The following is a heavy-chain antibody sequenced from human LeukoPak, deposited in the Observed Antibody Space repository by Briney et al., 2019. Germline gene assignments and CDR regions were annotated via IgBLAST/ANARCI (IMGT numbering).Heavy chain of an antibody. CDR3: ARSRRGFDY. CDR1: GGSISSFY. Sequence: SETLSLTCTVSGGSISSFYWSWIRQPAGKGLEWIGYIYHSGSTYYNPSLKSRVTISVDRSKNQFSLKLSSVTAADTAVYYCARSRRGFDYWGQGTLVTVSS. CDR2: IYHSGST. J-gene: IGHJ4*02. V-gene: IGHV4-59*12.